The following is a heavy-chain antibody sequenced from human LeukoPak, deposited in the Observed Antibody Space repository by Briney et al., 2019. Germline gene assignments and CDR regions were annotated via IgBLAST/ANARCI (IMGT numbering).Heavy chain of an antibody. J-gene: IGHJ4*02. D-gene: IGHD1-1*01. Sequence: GGSLRLSCAASGFTFSSYGMHWVRQAPGKGLEWVAYISSSGTTIYYADSMKGRFTISRDNAKNSLYLQMNSLRDEDTAVYYCACARTGGAYLDYWGQGTLVTVSS. V-gene: IGHV3-48*02. CDR3: ACARTGGAYLDY. CDR1: GFTFSSYG. CDR2: ISSSGTTI.